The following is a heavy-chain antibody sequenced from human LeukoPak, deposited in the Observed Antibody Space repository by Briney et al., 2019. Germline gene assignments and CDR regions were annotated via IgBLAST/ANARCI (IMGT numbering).Heavy chain of an antibody. CDR3: ARNDIGTGQYFDF. D-gene: IGHD3-9*01. Sequence: GGSLRLSCTASGFTVSANYITWVRQAPGKGLEWVSVMFSGGATYYADSVKGRFTISRDNSKNTVYLLMNSLSAEDTAVYYCARNDIGTGQYFDFWGQGNLVTVSS. CDR1: GFTVSANY. V-gene: IGHV3-53*01. CDR2: MFSGGAT. J-gene: IGHJ4*02.